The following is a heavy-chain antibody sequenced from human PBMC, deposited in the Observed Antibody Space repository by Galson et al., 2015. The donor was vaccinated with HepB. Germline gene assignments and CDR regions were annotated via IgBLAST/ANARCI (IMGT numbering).Heavy chain of an antibody. CDR1: GFTFSIYG. Sequence: SLRLSCAASGFTFSIYGMHWVRQAPGKGLEWVAVIWYDGSNKNYADSVKGRFTISRDNSKNTLYLQMNSLRAEDTALYYCAREGSGYSYGSGYYFDSWGQGTLVTVSS. D-gene: IGHD5-18*01. CDR2: IWYDGSNK. V-gene: IGHV3-33*01. J-gene: IGHJ4*02. CDR3: AREGSGYSYGSGYYFDS.